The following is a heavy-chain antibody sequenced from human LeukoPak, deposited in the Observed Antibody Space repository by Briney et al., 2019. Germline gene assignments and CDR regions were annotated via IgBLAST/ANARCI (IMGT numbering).Heavy chain of an antibody. CDR3: AVAAAGPILNWFDP. V-gene: IGHV1-46*03. CDR2: INPSGGST. D-gene: IGHD6-13*01. J-gene: IGHJ5*02. CDR1: GYTFTSYY. Sequence: ASVKVSCKASGYTFTSYYMHWVRQAPGQGLEWMGIINPSGGSTSYAQKFQGRVTITADKSTSTAYMELSSLRSEDTAVYYCAVAAAGPILNWFDPWGQGTLVTVSS.